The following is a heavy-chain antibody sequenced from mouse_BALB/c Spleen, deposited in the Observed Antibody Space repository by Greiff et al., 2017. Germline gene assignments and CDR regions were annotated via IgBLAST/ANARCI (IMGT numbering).Heavy chain of an antibody. Sequence: VQLQESGPGLVAPSQSLSITCTVSGFSLTSYGVHWVRQPPGKGLEWLGVIWAGGSTNYNSALMSRLSISKDNSKSQVFLKMNSLQTDDTAMYYCAREPEDGFAYWGQGTLVTVSA. CDR1: GFSLTSYG. V-gene: IGHV2-9*02. CDR2: IWAGGST. D-gene: IGHD2-3*01. CDR3: AREPEDGFAY. J-gene: IGHJ3*01.